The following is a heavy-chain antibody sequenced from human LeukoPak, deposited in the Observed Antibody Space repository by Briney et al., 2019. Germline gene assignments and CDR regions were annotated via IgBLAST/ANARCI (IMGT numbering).Heavy chain of an antibody. CDR1: GYTFTNSD. J-gene: IGHJ3*02. CDR2: MNPNSGDS. D-gene: IGHD3-10*01. V-gene: IGHV1-8*01. Sequence: ASVKVSCKASGYTFTNSDINWVRQATGQGLEWMGWMNPNSGDSGNIQKFQGRVTMTRDTSINTAYMELSSLRSEDTAVYYCAADGDYYGSGSYYGGIPDAFDIRGQGTMVTVSS. CDR3: AADGDYYGSGSYYGGIPDAFDI.